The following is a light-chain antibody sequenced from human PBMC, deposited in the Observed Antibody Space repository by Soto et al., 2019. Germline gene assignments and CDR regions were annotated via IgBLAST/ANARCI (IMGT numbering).Light chain of an antibody. CDR3: QQYYNWLT. J-gene: IGKJ4*01. V-gene: IGKV3-15*01. CDR1: QSVSSN. CDR2: GAS. Sequence: EIVMTQSPATLSVSPGERATLSCRASQSVSSNLAWYQQKPGQAPRLLIYGASTRATGIPARFSGSGSGTEFTLTISSLQSEDFAVYYCQQYYNWLTFGGGTKVEIK.